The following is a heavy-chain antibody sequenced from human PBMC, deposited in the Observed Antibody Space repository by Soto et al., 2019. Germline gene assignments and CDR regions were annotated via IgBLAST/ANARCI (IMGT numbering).Heavy chain of an antibody. CDR2: ITDSGYTS. Sequence: PGGSLRLSCSASGFTFSRFVMSWVRQAPGKGLEWVADITDSGYTSKEADSVKGRFTISRDNSKSTLYLQMNSLRAEDTAVYYCAKGGRVAAPTRYYGMDVWGQGTTVTVSS. CDR1: GFTFSRFV. V-gene: IGHV3-23*01. D-gene: IGHD6-25*01. J-gene: IGHJ6*02. CDR3: AKGGRVAAPTRYYGMDV.